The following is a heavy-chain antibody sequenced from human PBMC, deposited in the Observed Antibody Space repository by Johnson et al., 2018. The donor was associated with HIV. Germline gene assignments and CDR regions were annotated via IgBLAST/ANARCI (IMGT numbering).Heavy chain of an antibody. V-gene: IGHV3-33*03. D-gene: IGHD3-10*01. J-gene: IGHJ3*01. Sequence: QVQLVESGGGVVQPGRSLRLSCAASGFTFSDYGMHWVRQAPGKGLEWVAVIWYDGSNKNYVDTVKGRFTISRDNSKNTLYLQMTSLRQEDTAVSSCYCTDHSGAGSDSKGTFDAWVKRTMVTVSS. CDR2: IWYDGSNK. CDR3: YCTDHSGAGSDSKGTFDA. CDR1: GFTFSDYG.